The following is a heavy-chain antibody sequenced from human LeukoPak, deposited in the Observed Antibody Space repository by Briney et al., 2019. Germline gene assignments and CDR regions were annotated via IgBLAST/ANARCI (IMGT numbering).Heavy chain of an antibody. J-gene: IGHJ5*02. CDR1: GDSISYFY. CDR2: IYTSGST. D-gene: IGHD3-10*01. CDR3: AGGVWFGWYNWFDP. V-gene: IGHV4-4*07. Sequence: SETLSLTCSVSGDSISYFYWSWIRQAAGKGLEWIGRIYTSGSTNYNPSLKSRVTISVDTSKNQFSLKLSSVTAADTAVYYCAGGVWFGWYNWFDPWGQGTLVTVSS.